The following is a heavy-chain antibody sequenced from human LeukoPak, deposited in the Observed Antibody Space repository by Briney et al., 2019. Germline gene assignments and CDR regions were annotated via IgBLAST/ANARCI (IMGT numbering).Heavy chain of an antibody. D-gene: IGHD3-10*01. V-gene: IGHV1-18*01. CDR2: ISAYNGNT. CDR3: ARDREHYYGSGSYYLDAFDI. Sequence: ASVKVSCKASGYAFTSYGISWVRQAPGQGLEWMGWISAYNGNTNYAQKFQGRVTITADKSTSTAYMELSSLRSEDTAVYYCARDREHYYGSGSYYLDAFDIWGQGTMVTVSS. CDR1: GYAFTSYG. J-gene: IGHJ3*02.